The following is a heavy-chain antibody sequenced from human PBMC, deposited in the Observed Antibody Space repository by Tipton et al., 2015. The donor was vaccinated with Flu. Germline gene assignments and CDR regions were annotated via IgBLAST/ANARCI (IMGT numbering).Heavy chain of an antibody. J-gene: IGHJ6*02. CDR3: ARVGDSSSWSPWAPYYYFYGMDV. D-gene: IGHD6-13*01. V-gene: IGHV1-18*01. Sequence: QLVQSGAEVKKPGASVKVSCKASGYTFTSYGISWVRQAPGQGLEWMGWISAYNGNTNYAQKLQGRVTMTTDTSTSTAYMELRSLRSDDTAVYYCARVGDSSSWSPWAPYYYFYGMDVWGQGTTVTVSS. CDR2: ISAYNGNT. CDR1: GYTFTSYG.